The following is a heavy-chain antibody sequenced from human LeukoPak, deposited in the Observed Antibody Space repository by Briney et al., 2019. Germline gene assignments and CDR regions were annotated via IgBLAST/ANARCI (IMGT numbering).Heavy chain of an antibody. V-gene: IGHV4-59*11. D-gene: IGHD3-22*01. CDR1: GGSISSHY. Sequence: SETLSLTCTVSGGSISSHYWSWIRQPPGKGLEWIGYIYYSGSTNYNPSLKSRVTISVDTFKNQFSLKLSSVTAADTAVYYCARTNYYDSSGYRYYYYYYYMDVWGKGTTVTVSS. CDR2: IYYSGST. J-gene: IGHJ6*03. CDR3: ARTNYYDSSGYRYYYYYYYMDV.